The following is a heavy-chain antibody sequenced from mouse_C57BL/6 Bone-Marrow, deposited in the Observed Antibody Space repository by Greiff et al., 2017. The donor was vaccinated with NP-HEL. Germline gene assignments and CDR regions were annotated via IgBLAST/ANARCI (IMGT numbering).Heavy chain of an antibody. J-gene: IGHJ3*01. CDR1: GYTFTSYG. CDR2: IYPRSGNT. D-gene: IGHD2-1*01. Sequence: QVQLQQSGAELARPGASVKLSCKASGYTFTSYGISWVKQRTGQGLEWIGEIYPRSGNTYYNEKFKGKATLTADKSSSTAYMELRSLTSEDSAVYFCAREAVYPPRFAYWGQGTLVTVSA. CDR3: AREAVYPPRFAY. V-gene: IGHV1-81*01.